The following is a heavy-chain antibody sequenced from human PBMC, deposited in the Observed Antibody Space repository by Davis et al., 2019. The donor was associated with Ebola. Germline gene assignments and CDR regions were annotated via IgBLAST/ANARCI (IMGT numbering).Heavy chain of an antibody. J-gene: IGHJ5*02. D-gene: IGHD5-12*01. V-gene: IGHV1-8*01. CDR1: GYTFTNYD. CDR2: MNPNSANT. Sequence: ASVKVSCKASGYTFTNYDVHWVRQGTGQGLEWIGWMNPNSANTGYGQKFQVRVTMTRDTSITTANMELSSLTSDDTAVYYCARGRKVAKMGSWFDPWGQGTLVTVSS. CDR3: ARGRKVAKMGSWFDP.